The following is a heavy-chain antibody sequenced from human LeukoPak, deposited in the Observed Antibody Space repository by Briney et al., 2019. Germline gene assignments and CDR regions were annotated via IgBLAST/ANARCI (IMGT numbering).Heavy chain of an antibody. CDR3: ARRVGFYGSGSPNYFDP. CDR1: GGSISSSSYY. V-gene: IGHV4-39*02. CDR2: IFRTGST. J-gene: IGHJ5*01. D-gene: IGHD3-10*01. Sequence: SETLSLTCTVSGGSISSSSYYWGWIRQPPGKGLEWIGSIFRTGSTYYTASLKSRVSISVDTSKNHFVLNLTSVTAADTAVYFCARRVGFYGSGSPNYFDPWGQGILVSVSS.